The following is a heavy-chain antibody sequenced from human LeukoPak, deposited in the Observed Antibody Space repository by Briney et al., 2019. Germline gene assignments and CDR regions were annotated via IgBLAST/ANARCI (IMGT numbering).Heavy chain of an antibody. CDR1: GGTFSSYA. J-gene: IGHJ6*03. CDR3: ARGENYYHYYMDV. CDR2: IIPIFGTA. D-gene: IGHD1-26*01. Sequence: ASVKVSCKASGGTFSSYAISWVRQAPGQGLEWMGGIIPIFGTANYAQKFQGRVTITADKSTSTAYMELSSLRSEDTAVYYCARGENYYHYYMDVWGKGTTVTVSS. V-gene: IGHV1-69*06.